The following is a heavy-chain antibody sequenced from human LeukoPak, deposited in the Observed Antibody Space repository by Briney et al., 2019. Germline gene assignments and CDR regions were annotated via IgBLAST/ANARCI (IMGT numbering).Heavy chain of an antibody. V-gene: IGHV3-11*01. CDR2: ISRSGSTI. CDR1: GFTFSDYY. Sequence: GGSLRLSCAASGFTFSDYYMSWIRQAPGKGLEWVSYISRSGSTIYYADSVKGRFTISRDNAKNSLYLQMNSLRAEDTAVYYCARDSSCGGDCPDDAFDIWGQGTMVTVSS. D-gene: IGHD2-21*02. J-gene: IGHJ3*02. CDR3: ARDSSCGGDCPDDAFDI.